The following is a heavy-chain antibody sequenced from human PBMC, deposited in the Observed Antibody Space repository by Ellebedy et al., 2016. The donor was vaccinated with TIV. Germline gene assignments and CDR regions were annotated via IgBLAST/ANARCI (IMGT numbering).Heavy chain of an antibody. J-gene: IGHJ6*02. Sequence: ASVKVSXKASGYTFTRFAIHWVRQAPGQRLEWMGWISTGSGSTKYSQDFQGRVTIARDTSATAAYLELSSLRSEDTAVYYCVRGLYGTDVWGQGTTVTVSS. CDR2: ISTGSGST. V-gene: IGHV1-3*04. CDR1: GYTFTRFA. CDR3: VRGLYGTDV.